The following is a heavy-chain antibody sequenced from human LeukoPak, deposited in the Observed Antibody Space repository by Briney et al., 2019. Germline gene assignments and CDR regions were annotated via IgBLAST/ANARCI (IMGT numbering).Heavy chain of an antibody. CDR2: IYYSGST. V-gene: IGHV4-59*12. CDR3: ARHFVVSPHYFDY. J-gene: IGHJ4*02. D-gene: IGHD2-21*01. Sequence: PSETLSLTCTVSGGSISSYYWSWIRQPPGTGLEWIAFIYYSGSTRYNPSLNSRVTISVDTSKNQFSLRLSSVTAADTAVYYCARHFVVSPHYFDYWGQGTLVTVSS. CDR1: GGSISSYY.